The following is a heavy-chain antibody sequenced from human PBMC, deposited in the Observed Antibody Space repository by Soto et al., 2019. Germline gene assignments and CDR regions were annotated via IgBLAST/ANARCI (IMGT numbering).Heavy chain of an antibody. D-gene: IGHD1-20*01. CDR3: ARGLGYQYILNKGGLTPYFDS. CDR2: ISYDGSNK. V-gene: IGHV3-30-3*01. J-gene: IGHJ4*02. Sequence: QVQLLESGGGVVQPGRSLRLSCAASGFTFSSYAMHWVRQAPGKGLEWVAVISYDGSNKYYADSVKGRFTISRDNSKNTLYLQMNSLRAEDTAVYYCARGLGYQYILNKGGLTPYFDSWGQGTLVAVSS. CDR1: GFTFSSYA.